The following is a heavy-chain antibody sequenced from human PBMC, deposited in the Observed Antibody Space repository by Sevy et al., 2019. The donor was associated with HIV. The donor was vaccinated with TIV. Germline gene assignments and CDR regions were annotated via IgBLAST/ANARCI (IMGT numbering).Heavy chain of an antibody. CDR2: INHSGST. CDR1: GGSFSGYY. J-gene: IGHJ6*02. Sequence: SETLSLTCAVYGGSFSGYYWSWIRQPPGKGLEWIGEINHSGSTNYNPSLKSRVTISVDTSKNQFSLKLSSVTAADTAVYYCARGFPDDYSGYYYYYGMDVWGQGTTVTVSS. CDR3: ARGFPDDYSGYYYYYGMDV. D-gene: IGHD4-4*01. V-gene: IGHV4-34*01.